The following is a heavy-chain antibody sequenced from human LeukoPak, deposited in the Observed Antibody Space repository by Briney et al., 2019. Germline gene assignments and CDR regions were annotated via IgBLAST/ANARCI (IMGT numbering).Heavy chain of an antibody. CDR1: GGSISSYY. D-gene: IGHD4-17*01. CDR3: ARGSYDYGDYGWFDP. V-gene: IGHV4-59*01. CDR2: IYYSGST. J-gene: IGHJ5*02. Sequence: SETLSLTCTVSGGSISSYYWSWIRQPPGKGLEWIGYIYYSGSTNYNPSLKSRVTISVDTSKNQFSPKLSSVTAADTAVYYCARGSYDYGDYGWFDPWGQGTLVTVSS.